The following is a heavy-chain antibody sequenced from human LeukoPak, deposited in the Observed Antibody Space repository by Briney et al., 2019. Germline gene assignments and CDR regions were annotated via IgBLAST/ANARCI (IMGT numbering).Heavy chain of an antibody. V-gene: IGHV4-38-2*02. CDR1: GYSISSGYY. J-gene: IGHJ5*02. CDR3: ARVPHSSSSEWFDP. Sequence: PSGTLSLTCTVSGYSISSGYYWGWIRQPPGKGLEWIGSIYHSGSTYYNPSLKSRVTISVDTSKNQFSMKLSSVTAADTAVYYCARVPHSSSSEWFDPWGQGTLVTVSS. CDR2: IYHSGST. D-gene: IGHD6-6*01.